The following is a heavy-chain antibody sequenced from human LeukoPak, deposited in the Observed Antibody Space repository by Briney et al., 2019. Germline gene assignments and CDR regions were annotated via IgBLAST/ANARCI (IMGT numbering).Heavy chain of an antibody. D-gene: IGHD3-16*01. Sequence: GGSLRLSCAASGFTFSNYGMHWVRQAPGKGLEWVAFIRYDGSNKYYADSVKGRLTISRDNSKNTLYLQMNSLRAEDTAVYYCAKDLGQFGDFYYMDVWGKGTTVTVSS. V-gene: IGHV3-30*02. CDR3: AKDLGQFGDFYYMDV. CDR2: IRYDGSNK. J-gene: IGHJ6*03. CDR1: GFTFSNYG.